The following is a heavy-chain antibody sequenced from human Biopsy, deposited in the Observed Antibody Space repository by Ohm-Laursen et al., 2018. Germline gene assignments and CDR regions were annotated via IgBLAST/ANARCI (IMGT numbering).Heavy chain of an antibody. D-gene: IGHD3-10*01. CDR1: GGSVRSPDHR. J-gene: IGHJ4*02. CDR2: IYYSWTT. V-gene: IGHV4-61*08. CDR3: ARAYFYGLGTSNYFFDS. Sequence: GTLSLTCAVSGGSVRSPDHRWNWVRRAPGKGLEWIGNIYYSWTTFYSPSLRGRVTMDVDTSKNQFSLRLRSVTSADTAVYFCARAYFYGLGTSNYFFDSWGQGALVTVSS.